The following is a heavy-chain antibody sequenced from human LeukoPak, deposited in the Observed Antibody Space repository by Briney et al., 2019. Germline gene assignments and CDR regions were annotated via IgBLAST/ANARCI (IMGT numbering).Heavy chain of an antibody. J-gene: IGHJ4*02. D-gene: IGHD2-2*01. CDR3: ARDLGRGSSTSCYGY. CDR2: IWYDGSNK. Sequence: GGSLRLSCAASGFTFSSYGMHWVRQAPGKGLEWVAVIWYDGSNKYYADSVKGRFTISRDNSKNTLYLQMNSPRAEDTAVYYCARDLGRGSSTSCYGYWGQGTLVTVSS. CDR1: GFTFSSYG. V-gene: IGHV3-33*01.